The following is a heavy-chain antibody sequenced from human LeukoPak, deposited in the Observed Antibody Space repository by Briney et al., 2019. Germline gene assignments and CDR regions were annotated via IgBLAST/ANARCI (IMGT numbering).Heavy chain of an antibody. CDR2: VSGYNGNT. V-gene: IGHV1-18*01. CDR3: ARDSLQIYYDSSGYHLDAFDN. D-gene: IGHD3-22*01. CDR1: GYTFTSYG. Sequence: ASVKVSCKPSGYTFTSYGISWVRQAPGQGLEWTGWVSGYNGNTKYAQKLQGRVTMTTDTSTSTAYMELRSLRSDDTAVYYCARDSLQIYYDSSGYHLDAFDNWGQGTMVTVSS. J-gene: IGHJ3*02.